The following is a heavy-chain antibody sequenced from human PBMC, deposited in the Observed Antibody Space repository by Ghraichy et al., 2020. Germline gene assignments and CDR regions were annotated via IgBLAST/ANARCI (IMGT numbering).Heavy chain of an antibody. V-gene: IGHV3-33*01. CDR2: IWYDGSNK. J-gene: IGHJ5*02. Sequence: GGSLRLSCAASGFTFSSYGMHWVRQAPGKGLEWVAVIWYDGSNKYYADSVKGRFTISRDNSKNTLYLQMNSLRAEDTAVYYCARVRGSIWFDPWGQGTLVTVSS. CDR3: ARVRGSIWFDP. CDR1: GFTFSSYG. D-gene: IGHD2-2*01.